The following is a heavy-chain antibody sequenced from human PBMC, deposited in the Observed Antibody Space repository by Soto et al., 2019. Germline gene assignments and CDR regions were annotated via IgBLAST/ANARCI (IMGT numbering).Heavy chain of an antibody. CDR3: ARTISRRWFDP. V-gene: IGHV4-59*01. CDR2: IYYSGST. CDR1: GGSISSYY. J-gene: IGHJ5*02. Sequence: SETLSLTCTVSGGSISSYYWSWIRQPPGKGLEWIGYIYYSGSTNYNPSLKSRVTISVDTSKNQFSLKLSSVTAADTAVYYCARTISRRWFDPWGQGTLVTSPQ.